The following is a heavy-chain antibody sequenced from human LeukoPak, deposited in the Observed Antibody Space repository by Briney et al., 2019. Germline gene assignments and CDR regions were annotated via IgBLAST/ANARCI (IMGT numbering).Heavy chain of an antibody. V-gene: IGHV3-30*03. J-gene: IGHJ4*02. Sequence: GGSLRLSCAASGFSFGSYGMHWVRQAPGKGLEWVAVISHEGSYKNHADSVKGRFTISRDNSKNMVYLQLNSLRAEDTAVYYCARTREQWQVLDYWGQGILVTVSS. CDR2: ISHEGSYK. CDR3: ARTREQWQVLDY. CDR1: GFSFGSYG. D-gene: IGHD6-19*01.